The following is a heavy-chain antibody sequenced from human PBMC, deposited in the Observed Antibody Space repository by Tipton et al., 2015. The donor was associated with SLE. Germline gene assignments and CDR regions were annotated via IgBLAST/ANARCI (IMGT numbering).Heavy chain of an antibody. CDR2: ISHSRTT. CDR3: ARGVAGYFYYCYLDV. Sequence: TLSLTCNVSGGPITSYSWSWVRQSPGKGLEWIGEISHSRTTNYNPSLKSRVSMSLDTSTNQFSLRLSSVTAADTAVYYCARGVAGYFYYCYLDVWGKGTTVTIPS. CDR1: GGPITSYS. V-gene: IGHV4-34*01. J-gene: IGHJ6*03.